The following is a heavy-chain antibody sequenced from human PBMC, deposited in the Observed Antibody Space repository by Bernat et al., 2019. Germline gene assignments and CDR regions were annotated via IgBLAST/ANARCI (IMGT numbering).Heavy chain of an antibody. V-gene: IGHV3-23*01. CDR1: GFTFSSYA. CDR3: APLTGYDSSGYPGGYY. Sequence: EVQLLESGGGLVQPGGSLRLSCAASGFTFSSYAMSWVRQAPGKGLEWVSAISGSGGSTYYADSVKGRFTISRDNSKNTLYLQMNSLRAEDTAVYYCAPLTGYDSSGYPGGYYWGQGTLVTVSS. D-gene: IGHD3-22*01. CDR2: ISGSGGST. J-gene: IGHJ4*02.